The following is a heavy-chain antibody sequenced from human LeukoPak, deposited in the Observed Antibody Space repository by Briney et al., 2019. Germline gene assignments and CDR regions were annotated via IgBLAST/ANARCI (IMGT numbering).Heavy chain of an antibody. Sequence: SETLSLTCTVSGGSINTTSYYWGWIRQPPGKGLEWIGNIYYTGSTYYNPSLKSRVTISVDTSKNQFSLKLSSVTAADTAVYYCARGRRNYYGPGSYYTVFDYWGQGTLVTVSS. J-gene: IGHJ4*02. V-gene: IGHV4-39*07. CDR3: ARGRRNYYGPGSYYTVFDY. CDR1: GGSINTTSYY. CDR2: IYYTGST. D-gene: IGHD3-10*01.